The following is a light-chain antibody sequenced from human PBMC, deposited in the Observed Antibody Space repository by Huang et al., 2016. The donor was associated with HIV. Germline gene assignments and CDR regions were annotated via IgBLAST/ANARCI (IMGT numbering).Light chain of an antibody. CDR1: QSVRNT. CDR2: DAS. J-gene: IGKJ1*01. CDR3: QQYNNGPPWT. V-gene: IGKV3-15*01. Sequence: EIVMTQSPATLSVSPGERATLSCRASQSVRNTLAWYQKKPGQAPRLLIYDASIRATGIPARFSGSGSGTEFTLTISSLQSEDFAVYYCQQYNNGPPWTFGQGTKVEIK.